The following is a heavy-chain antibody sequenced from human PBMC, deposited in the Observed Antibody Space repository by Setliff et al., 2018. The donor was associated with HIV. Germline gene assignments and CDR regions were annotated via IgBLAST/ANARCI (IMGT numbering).Heavy chain of an antibody. D-gene: IGHD2-21*01. J-gene: IGHJ4*02. CDR1: GGSISSSGYY. CDR3: ARQGSLCPDCYIDS. Sequence: PSETLSLTCTVSGGSISSSGYYWGWIRQPPGKGLEWIGNLYYRGSTYYNPSLKSRVIISVDTSKNQFSLKLSSVTAADTAVYYCARQGSLCPDCYIDSWGQGTLVTVSS. V-gene: IGHV4-39*01. CDR2: LYYRGST.